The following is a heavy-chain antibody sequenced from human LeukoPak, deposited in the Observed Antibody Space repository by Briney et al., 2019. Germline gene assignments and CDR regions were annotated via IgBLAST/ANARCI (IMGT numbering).Heavy chain of an antibody. J-gene: IGHJ4*02. Sequence: GGSLRLSCAASGFTFSSYGMHWVRQAPGKGLEWVAVISYDGSNKYYADSVKGRFTISRDNSKSTLYLQMNSLRAEDTAVYYCASDSIDYWGQGTLVTVSS. CDR2: ISYDGSNK. D-gene: IGHD2/OR15-2a*01. CDR1: GFTFSSYG. V-gene: IGHV3-30*03. CDR3: ASDSIDY.